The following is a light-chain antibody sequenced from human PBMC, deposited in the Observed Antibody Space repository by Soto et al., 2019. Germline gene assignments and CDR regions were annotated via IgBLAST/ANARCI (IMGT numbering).Light chain of an antibody. CDR1: QSVDSY. J-gene: IGKJ4*01. CDR3: QQRNNWPLT. V-gene: IGKV3-11*01. CDR2: DTS. Sequence: EIVLTQSPATLSLSPGERATLSCRASQSVDSYLAWYQQKPGQAPRLLIYDTSNRATGIPARFSGSGSGTDFTLTISSLEPEDFVVYYCQQRNNWPLTFGGGTKVEIK.